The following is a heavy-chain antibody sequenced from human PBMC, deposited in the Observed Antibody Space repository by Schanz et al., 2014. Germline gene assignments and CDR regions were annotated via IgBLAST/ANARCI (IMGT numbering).Heavy chain of an antibody. D-gene: IGHD2-2*01. CDR1: GFGFSSYS. Sequence: EVQLVESGGGLVKPGGSLRLSCATSGFGFSSYSMNWVRQAPGKGLEWVSVIGVDGTTTYYADSVKGRFTISRDNSKNTLYLQMKSLRAEDTAVYYCARESSNDIVLVPGAVFDHWGQGILVTVSS. V-gene: IGHV3-23*04. CDR3: ARESSNDIVLVPGAVFDH. J-gene: IGHJ4*02. CDR2: IGVDGTTT.